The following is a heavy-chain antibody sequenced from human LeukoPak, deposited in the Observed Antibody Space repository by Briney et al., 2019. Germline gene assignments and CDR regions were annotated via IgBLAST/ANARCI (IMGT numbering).Heavy chain of an antibody. CDR1: GFTFTSYA. CDR3: ARGGAARPDF. D-gene: IGHD6-6*01. V-gene: IGHV3-7*01. J-gene: IGHJ4*02. CDR2: IKADGGEK. Sequence: GGSLRLSCAASGFTFTSYAMNWIRQAPGKGLEWVAKIKADGGEKDHVASVKGRFTISRDNAKNSLYLQMNSLRVEDTAVYYCARGGAARPDFWGQGTLVTVSS.